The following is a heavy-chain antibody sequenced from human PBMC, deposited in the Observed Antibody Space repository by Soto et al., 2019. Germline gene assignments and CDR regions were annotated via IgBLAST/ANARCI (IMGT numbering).Heavy chain of an antibody. CDR1: GGSISETYW. J-gene: IGHJ4*02. CDR2: TSYRGTG. V-gene: IGHV4-4*02. Sequence: QVQLQESGPGLVEPSETLSLTCAVSGGSISETYWWSWVRQPPGKGLHWIGETSYRGTGHYNPSLRSRVTISKDTSRNHISLPLISATAADSASYYCARHVGVPGTRGFDYWGQGTLVTVSS. D-gene: IGHD1-1*01. CDR3: ARHVGVPGTRGFDY.